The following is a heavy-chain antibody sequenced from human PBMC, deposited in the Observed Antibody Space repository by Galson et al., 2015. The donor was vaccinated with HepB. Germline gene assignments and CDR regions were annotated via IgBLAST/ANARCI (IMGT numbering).Heavy chain of an antibody. CDR1: GFTFSSYA. CDR3: ARVDRIAAAGAFDI. Sequence: SLRLSCAASGFTFSSYAMHWVRQAPGKGLEWVAVISYDGSNKYYADSVKGRFTISRDNSKNTLYLQMNSLRAEDTAVYYCARVDRIAAAGAFDIWGQGTMVTVSS. CDR2: ISYDGSNK. J-gene: IGHJ3*02. D-gene: IGHD6-13*01. V-gene: IGHV3-30-3*01.